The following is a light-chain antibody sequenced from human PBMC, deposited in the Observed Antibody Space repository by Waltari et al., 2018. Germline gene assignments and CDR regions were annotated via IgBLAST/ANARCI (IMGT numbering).Light chain of an antibody. CDR1: SSNIGRNA. J-gene: IGLJ1*01. Sequence: QSVLTQPPSVSEAPRQRVSISCSGSSSNIGRNAVNWYQQFPGKAPKLLIYYDDLLSSGVSDRFSGSKSGTSASLAISGLQSEDEADYYCAAWDDSLRSYVFGTGTKVTVL. CDR2: YDD. CDR3: AAWDDSLRSYV. V-gene: IGLV1-36*01.